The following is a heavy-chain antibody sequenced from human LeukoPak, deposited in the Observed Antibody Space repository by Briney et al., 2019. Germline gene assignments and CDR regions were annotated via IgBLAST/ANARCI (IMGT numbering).Heavy chain of an antibody. D-gene: IGHD3-10*01. CDR1: GGSHRRGLCY. V-gene: IGHV4-31*03. Sequence: SETLSLTCTFSGGSHRRGLCYWNWIRQHPEKSLEWIGYIFYSGSTYYNSSLKSRVTISVDTSKNQFSLRLTSVTAAYTAVYYCARGNTLIRGFDYWGQGTMVTVSS. J-gene: IGHJ4*02. CDR2: IFYSGST. CDR3: ARGNTLIRGFDY.